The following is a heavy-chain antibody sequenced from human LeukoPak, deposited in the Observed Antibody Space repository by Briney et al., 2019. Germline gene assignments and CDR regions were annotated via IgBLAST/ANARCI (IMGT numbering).Heavy chain of an antibody. CDR3: TRLWSTDCNGGSCPHQPNY. CDR2: IYNSGIT. J-gene: IGHJ4*02. V-gene: IGHV4-61*02. Sequence: PSQTLSLTCTVSGGSISSGNYYWSWIRQPAGKGLEYIGRIYNSGITNYNPSLKSRVTISVDTSKNQFSLKLNSVTAADTALYYCTRLWSTDCNGGSCPHQPNYWGQGTLVTVSS. D-gene: IGHD2-15*01. CDR1: GGSISSGNYY.